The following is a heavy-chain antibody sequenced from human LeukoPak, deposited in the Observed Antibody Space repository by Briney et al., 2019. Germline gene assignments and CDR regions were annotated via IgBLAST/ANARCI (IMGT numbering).Heavy chain of an antibody. V-gene: IGHV3-33*01. Sequence: PGGSLRLSCAASGFTFSSYGMHWVRQAPGKGLEGVAVIWYDGSNKYYADSVKGRFTISRDNSKNTLYLQMNSLGAEDTAVYYCARALMATGSDYWGQGTLATVSS. J-gene: IGHJ4*02. CDR2: IWYDGSNK. CDR1: GFTFSSYG. D-gene: IGHD5-24*01. CDR3: ARALMATGSDY.